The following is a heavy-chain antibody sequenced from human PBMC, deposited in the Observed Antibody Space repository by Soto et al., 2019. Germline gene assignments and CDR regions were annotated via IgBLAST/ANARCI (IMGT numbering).Heavy chain of an antibody. CDR1: GLTSGTFF. CDR3: AVHLGQNYYTMDV. V-gene: IGHV3-23*01. J-gene: IGHJ6*02. Sequence: EVQLLESGGGGVQRGGPLSLSCAAPGLTSGTFFMPWVRQVPGEGLEWVSSITGSGKSAYYADSVKGRVTISRDNSKNTLYLQISSLGVDDTAVYHCAVHLGQNYYTMDVWGQGTTVTVSS. CDR2: ITGSGKSA.